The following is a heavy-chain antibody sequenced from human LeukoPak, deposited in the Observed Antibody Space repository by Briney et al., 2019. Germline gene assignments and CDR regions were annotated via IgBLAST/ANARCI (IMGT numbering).Heavy chain of an antibody. CDR3: ARTKSGWYYSDY. CDR2: VYYSGTA. Sequence: SETLSLTCTVSGGSMRSYYWSWIRQPPGKGLELIGYVYYSGTANYNPSLESRVTILVDTSKNQFSLNLSSVTAADTAVYYCARTKSGWYYSDYWGQGTLVSVSS. J-gene: IGHJ4*02. V-gene: IGHV4-59*08. CDR1: GGSMRSYY. D-gene: IGHD6-19*01.